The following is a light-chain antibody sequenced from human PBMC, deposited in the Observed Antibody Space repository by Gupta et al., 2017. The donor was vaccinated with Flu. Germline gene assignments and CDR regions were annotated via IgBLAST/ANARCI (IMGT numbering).Light chain of an antibody. J-gene: IGLJ3*02. CDR3: EAWDDSRSGRV. Sequence: QSVLTQPPSASGTPGQRVSVSCSGSSTNIGSHNIYWYQQLPGTAPKLLIYECFQRPSGVPDRFSGSKSGTSASLAISGLRSEDEADYYCEAWDDSRSGRVFGGGTKLTVL. V-gene: IGLV1-47*01. CDR2: ECF. CDR1: STNIGSHN.